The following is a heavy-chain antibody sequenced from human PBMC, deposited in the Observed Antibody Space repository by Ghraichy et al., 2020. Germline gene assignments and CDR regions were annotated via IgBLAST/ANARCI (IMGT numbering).Heavy chain of an antibody. CDR3: ARQIYDFWSGRRTITFDY. Sequence: SETLSLTCTVSGGSISSSSYYWGWIRQPPGKGLEWIGSIYYSGSTYYNPSLKSRVTISVDTSKNQFSLKLSSVTAADTAVYYCARQIYDFWSGRRTITFDYWGQGTLVTVSS. J-gene: IGHJ4*02. V-gene: IGHV4-39*01. D-gene: IGHD3-3*01. CDR1: GGSISSSSYY. CDR2: IYYSGST.